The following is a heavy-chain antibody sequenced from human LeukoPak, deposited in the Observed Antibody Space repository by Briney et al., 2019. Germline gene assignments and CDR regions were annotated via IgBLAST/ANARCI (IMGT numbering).Heavy chain of an antibody. CDR2: ISSSGSTI. D-gene: IGHD6-19*01. J-gene: IGHJ4*02. CDR3: ARDFYNGSGLENFDY. Sequence: GGSLRLSCAASGFTFSSYEMNWVRQAPGKGLEWVSYISSSGSTIYYADSVKGRFTISRDNAKNSLYLQMNSLRAEDTADYYCARDFYNGSGLENFDYWGQGTLVTVSS. V-gene: IGHV3-48*03. CDR1: GFTFSSYE.